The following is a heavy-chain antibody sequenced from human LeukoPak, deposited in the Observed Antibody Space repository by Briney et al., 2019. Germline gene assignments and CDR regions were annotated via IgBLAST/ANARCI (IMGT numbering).Heavy chain of an antibody. J-gene: IGHJ1*01. D-gene: IGHD4-23*01. CDR1: GFTFSSYS. V-gene: IGHV3-21*04. CDR2: ISSSSSYI. CDR3: AKESVRRWLTGAYFQH. Sequence: GGSLRLSCAASGFTFSSYSMNWVRQAPGKGLEWVSSISSSSSYIYYADSVKGRFTISRDNSKNTLYLQMNSLRAEDTAVYYCAKESVRRWLTGAYFQHWGQGTLVTVSS.